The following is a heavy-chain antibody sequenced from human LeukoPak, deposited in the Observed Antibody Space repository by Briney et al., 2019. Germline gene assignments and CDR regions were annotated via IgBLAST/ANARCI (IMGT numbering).Heavy chain of an antibody. CDR3: AREDILTGFDY. J-gene: IGHJ4*02. D-gene: IGHD3-9*01. V-gene: IGHV3-53*01. CDR2: IYSGGST. CDR1: GFTVSSNY. Sequence: PGGSLRLSCAASGFTVSSNYMSWVRQAPGKGLEWVSVIYSGGSTYCADSVKGRFTISRVNSKNTLYLQMNSLRAEDTAVYYCAREDILTGFDYWGQGTLVTVSS.